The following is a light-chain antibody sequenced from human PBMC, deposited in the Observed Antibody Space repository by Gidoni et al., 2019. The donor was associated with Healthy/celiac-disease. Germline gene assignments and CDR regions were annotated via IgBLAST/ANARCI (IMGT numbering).Light chain of an antibody. Sequence: DIQMTQSPSTLSASVGDRVTITCRASQSISSWLAWYQQQPGNAPKLLIYKASSVESGVPSKFGGSGSGTEFTLTISSLQPDDFATYYCQQYNSFPCTFGQXTKLEIK. V-gene: IGKV1-5*03. CDR1: QSISSW. J-gene: IGKJ2*02. CDR3: QQYNSFPCT. CDR2: KAS.